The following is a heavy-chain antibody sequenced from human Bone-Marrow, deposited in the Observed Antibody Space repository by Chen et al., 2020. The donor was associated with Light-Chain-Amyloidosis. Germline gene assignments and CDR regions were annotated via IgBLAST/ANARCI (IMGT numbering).Heavy chain of an antibody. CDR2: IRSKAYGGTT. D-gene: IGHD1-26*01. J-gene: IGHJ4*02. CDR1: GFTFGDYA. CDR3: TRAPWEDPERTY. Sequence: EVQLVESGGGLVQPGRSLRLSCTASGFTFGDYAMSWVRQAPGKGLEWVGFIRSKAYGGTTEYAASVKGRFTISRDESKSSAYLQMNSLKTEDTAVYYCTRAPWEDPERTYWVQGTLVTVSS. V-gene: IGHV3-49*04.